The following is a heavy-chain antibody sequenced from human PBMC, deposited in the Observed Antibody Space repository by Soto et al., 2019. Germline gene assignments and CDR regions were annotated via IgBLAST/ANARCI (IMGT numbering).Heavy chain of an antibody. CDR1: GESFSGYQ. J-gene: IGHJ6*03. D-gene: IGHD3-10*01. CDR2: INDSGNI. V-gene: IGHV4-34*01. Sequence: QVQLQQWGAGLLKPSETLSVTCAVYGESFSGYQWTWIRQTPGKRLEWIGEINDSGNINYNPSLKSRVTILVDTPKKQISLKLSSVTAADTAVYYCARRLIIWFGELSRRGGYYYYMDDWGKGTTVTVSS. CDR3: ARRLIIWFGELSRRGGYYYYMDD.